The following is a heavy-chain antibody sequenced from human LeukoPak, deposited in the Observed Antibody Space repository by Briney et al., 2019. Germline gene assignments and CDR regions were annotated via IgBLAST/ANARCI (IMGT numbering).Heavy chain of an antibody. CDR3: TRHDHDY. J-gene: IGHJ4*02. CDR2: IRSKANSYAT. V-gene: IGHV3-73*01. Sequence: PGGSLRLSCAASGFTFSGSAMRWVRQAAGKGREWVGRIRSKANSYATAYAASVKGRFTISRDNSKTTAYLQMTRLKIEDTAVYYCTRHDHDYWGQGTLVTVSS. CDR1: GFTFSGSA.